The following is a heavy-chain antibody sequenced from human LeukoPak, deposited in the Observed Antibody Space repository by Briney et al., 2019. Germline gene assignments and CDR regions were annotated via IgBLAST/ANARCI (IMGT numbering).Heavy chain of an antibody. CDR1: GYTFTDYY. CDR3: AREGNGLLSKDLDY. CDR2: INPRDGGT. Sequence: SSVKVSCKGSGYTFTDYYLHWVRQAPGQGLEWVGYINPRDGGTSSPPNFRGRVTMTTDASSSTVYMELSRLTSDDTAIYYCAREGNGLLSKDLDYWGQGTLVTVSS. J-gene: IGHJ4*02. D-gene: IGHD2-15*01. V-gene: IGHV1-2*02.